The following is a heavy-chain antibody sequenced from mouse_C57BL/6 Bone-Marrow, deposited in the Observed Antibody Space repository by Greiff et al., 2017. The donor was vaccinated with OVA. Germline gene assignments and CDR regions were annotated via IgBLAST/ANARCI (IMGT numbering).Heavy chain of an antibody. Sequence: EVQRVESGGGLVQPGGSMKLSCVASGFTFSNYWMNWVRQSPEKGLEWVAQIRLKSDNYATPSAESVKGRFTISRDDSKSSVYLQKNNLRAEDTGIDYCTAYDYVWYFDVWGTGTTVTVSS. D-gene: IGHD2-4*01. J-gene: IGHJ1*03. CDR3: TAYDYVWYFDV. CDR2: IRLKSDNYAT. V-gene: IGHV6-3*01. CDR1: GFTFSNYW.